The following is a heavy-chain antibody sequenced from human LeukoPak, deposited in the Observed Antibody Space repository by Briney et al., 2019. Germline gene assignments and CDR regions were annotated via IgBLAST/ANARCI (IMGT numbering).Heavy chain of an antibody. V-gene: IGHV3-48*03. CDR3: AREIVGGRNDAFDI. Sequence: GGSLRLSCAASGFTFSSYEMNWVRQAPGKGLEWVSYISSSGSTIYYADSVKGRFTISRDNAKNSLYLQMSSLRAEDTAVYYCAREIVGGRNDAFDIWGQGTMVTVSS. J-gene: IGHJ3*02. D-gene: IGHD3-22*01. CDR1: GFTFSSYE. CDR2: ISSSGSTI.